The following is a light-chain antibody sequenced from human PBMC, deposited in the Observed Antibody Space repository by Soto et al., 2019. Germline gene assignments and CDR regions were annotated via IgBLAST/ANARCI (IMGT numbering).Light chain of an antibody. CDR2: GAS. CDR1: QSISSN. CDR3: QQYNNWLWT. V-gene: IGKV3-15*01. Sequence: EIVMTQSPATLSLSPGERATLSCRASQSISSNLACYQQKPGQAPSVLIDGASTRTTGIPARFSGSGSGTEFTLTISSLKSEDFAGYYCQQYNNWLWTFGQGTKVEIK. J-gene: IGKJ1*01.